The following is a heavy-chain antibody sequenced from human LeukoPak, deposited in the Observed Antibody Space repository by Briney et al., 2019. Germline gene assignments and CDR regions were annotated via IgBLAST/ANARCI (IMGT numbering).Heavy chain of an antibody. D-gene: IGHD3-22*01. V-gene: IGHV1-3*03. CDR1: GYTFTSYA. Sequence: RWASVKVSCKASGYTFTSYAMHWVRQAPGQRLEWMGWINAGNGNTKYSQEFQGRVTITRDTSASTAYMELSSLRAEDTAVYYCYYDSSGYYGDCWGQGTLVTVSS. CDR3: YYDSSGYYGDC. CDR2: INAGNGNT. J-gene: IGHJ4*02.